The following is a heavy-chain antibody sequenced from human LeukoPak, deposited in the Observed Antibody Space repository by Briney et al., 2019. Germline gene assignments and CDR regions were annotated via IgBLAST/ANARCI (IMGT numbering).Heavy chain of an antibody. J-gene: IGHJ4*02. D-gene: IGHD3-22*01. CDR1: GYSFTSYW. V-gene: IGHV5-51*01. CDR2: IYPGDSDT. Sequence: GESLKISCKGSGYSFTSYWIGWVRQMPGKGLEWMGLIYPGDSDTRYSPSFQGQVTISADKSISTAYLQWSSLKASDTAMYYCARRKYYDSSGYYPKYFDYWGQGTLVTVSS. CDR3: ARRKYYDSSGYYPKYFDY.